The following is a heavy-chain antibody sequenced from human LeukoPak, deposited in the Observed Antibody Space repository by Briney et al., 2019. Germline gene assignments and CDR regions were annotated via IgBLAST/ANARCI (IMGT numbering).Heavy chain of an antibody. V-gene: IGHV4-30-2*01. D-gene: IGHD4-23*01. CDR2: IYHSGST. CDR1: GGSIGSGGYS. Sequence: SQTLSLTYAVSGGSIGSGGYSWSWIRQPPGKGLEWIGYIYHSGSTYYNPSLKSRVTISVDRSKNQFSLKLSSVTAADTAVYYCARVRREANYGGAFDYWGQGTLVTVSS. J-gene: IGHJ4*02. CDR3: ARVRREANYGGAFDY.